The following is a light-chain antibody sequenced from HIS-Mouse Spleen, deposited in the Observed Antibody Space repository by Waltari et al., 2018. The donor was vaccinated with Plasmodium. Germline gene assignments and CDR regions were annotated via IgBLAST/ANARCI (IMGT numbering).Light chain of an antibody. CDR1: SSAVGGYNY. CDR2: AVS. CDR3: CAYAGSYTWV. V-gene: IGLV2-11*01. J-gene: IGLJ3*02. Sequence: QSALTQPRSVSGSPGQSVTISCTGTSSAVGGYNYVSWYQQHPGTAPNLMSYAVSKRPSGVPDRCSGSKAGNTASLTSSGLQAEDEADYYCCAYAGSYTWVFGGGTKLTVL.